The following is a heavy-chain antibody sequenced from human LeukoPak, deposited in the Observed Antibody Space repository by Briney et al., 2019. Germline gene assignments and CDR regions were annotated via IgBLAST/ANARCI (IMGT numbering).Heavy chain of an antibody. CDR1: GGSISSYY. CDR2: IYYSGST. CDR3: SRANYFDY. Sequence: SETLSLTCTVSGGSISSYYWSWMRQPPRKGLEWIGDIYYSGSTNYNPSLKSRVTISVDTSKNQFSLKLNSVTPADTAVYYCSRANYFDYWGQGTLVTVSS. J-gene: IGHJ4*02. V-gene: IGHV4-59*01.